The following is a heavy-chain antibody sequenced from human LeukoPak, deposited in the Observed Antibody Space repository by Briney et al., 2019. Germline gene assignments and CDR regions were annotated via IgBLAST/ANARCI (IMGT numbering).Heavy chain of an antibody. Sequence: SETLSLTCTVSGGSISSYYWSWIRQPPGKGLEWIGYIYYSGSTNYNPSLKSRVTISVDTSKNQFSLKLSSVTAADTAVYYCASLILGYCSGGSCHNDYWGQGTLVTVSS. D-gene: IGHD2-15*01. J-gene: IGHJ4*02. CDR3: ASLILGYCSGGSCHNDY. CDR1: GGSISSYY. V-gene: IGHV4-59*08. CDR2: IYYSGST.